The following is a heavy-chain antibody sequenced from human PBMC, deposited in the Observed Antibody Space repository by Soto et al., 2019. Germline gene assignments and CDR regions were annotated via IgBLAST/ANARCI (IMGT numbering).Heavy chain of an antibody. CDR1: GFTFSSYA. D-gene: IGHD2-2*01. J-gene: IGHJ6*02. Sequence: QVHLVESGGGVVQSGRSLRLSCAASGFTFSSYAMHWVRQAPGKGLEWVALITYDGGNEYYADSVKGRFIISRDDSENXLYLQMIGLRPEDTAVYYCARDSGIVLVPGTSMDVWGQGTTVTVSS. V-gene: IGHV3-30-3*01. CDR2: ITYDGGNE. CDR3: ARDSGIVLVPGTSMDV.